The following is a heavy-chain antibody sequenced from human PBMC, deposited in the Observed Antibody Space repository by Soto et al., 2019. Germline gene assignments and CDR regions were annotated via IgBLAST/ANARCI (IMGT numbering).Heavy chain of an antibody. V-gene: IGHV1-69*06. Sequence: QVQLVQSGAEVKKPGSSVKVSCKASGGTFSSYAISWVRQAPGQGLEWMGGIIPIFGTANYAQKFQGRVTITADKSTSTAYMELSSLRAEATAVYYCEVGWEGYPPLYYRMDVWGQGSTVTVSS. CDR1: GGTFSSYA. CDR2: IIPIFGTA. J-gene: IGHJ6*02. CDR3: EVGWEGYPPLYYRMDV. D-gene: IGHD5-12*01.